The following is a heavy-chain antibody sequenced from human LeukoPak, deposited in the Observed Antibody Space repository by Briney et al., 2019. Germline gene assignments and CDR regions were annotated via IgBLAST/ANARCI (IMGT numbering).Heavy chain of an antibody. D-gene: IGHD3-22*01. CDR3: AKRDSSGSYPYYFDY. J-gene: IGHJ4*02. Sequence: GGSLRLSCLACGVTFSTHAMRWVRLAPGRGLEWVSAIGGSDGSTYYADSVKGRFTISRDNSKDTLYLQMNSLRAEDTAVYYCAKRDSSGSYPYYFDYWGQGTLVTVSS. CDR1: GVTFSTHA. V-gene: IGHV3-23*01. CDR2: IGGSDGST.